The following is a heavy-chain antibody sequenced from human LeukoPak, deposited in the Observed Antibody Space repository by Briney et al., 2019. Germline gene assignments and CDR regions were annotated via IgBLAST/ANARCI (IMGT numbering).Heavy chain of an antibody. CDR1: GFTFNDYY. Sequence: GGSLRLSCAASGFTFNDYYMTWIRQAPGKGLEWVSYISSNGSYTIFADSVKGRFTISRDNAKNSLYLQMSNLRAEDTALYYCARQQTSAATGGFDFWGQGTLVTVSS. V-gene: IGHV3-11*06. CDR3: ARQQTSAATGGFDF. D-gene: IGHD6-25*01. CDR2: ISSNGSYT. J-gene: IGHJ4*02.